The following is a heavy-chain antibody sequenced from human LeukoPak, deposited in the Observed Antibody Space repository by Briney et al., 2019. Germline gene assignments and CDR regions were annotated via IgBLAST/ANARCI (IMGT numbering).Heavy chain of an antibody. Sequence: ASVKVSCKASGGTFSSYAISWVRQAPGQGLERMGGIIPIFGTANYAQKFQGRVTITADESTSTAYMELSSLRSEDTAVYYCAREPTITIFGVVMTEHYFDYWGQGTLVTVSS. CDR1: GGTFSSYA. CDR3: AREPTITIFGVVMTEHYFDY. D-gene: IGHD3-3*01. J-gene: IGHJ4*02. CDR2: IIPIFGTA. V-gene: IGHV1-69*13.